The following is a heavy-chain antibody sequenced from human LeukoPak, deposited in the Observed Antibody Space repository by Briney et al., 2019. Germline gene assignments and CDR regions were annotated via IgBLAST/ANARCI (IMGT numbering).Heavy chain of an antibody. D-gene: IGHD3-10*01. CDR1: GFTFNNYG. CDR3: AKDSAFYYIDV. CDR2: IRYNGNNQ. Sequence: GGSLRLPCAASGFTFNNYGMHWVSQAPGKGLEWVAFIRYNGNNQYYADSVKGRFTISRDNSKNTLYLQMNSLKGDDTAVYYCAKDSAFYYIDVWGKGTTVIISS. J-gene: IGHJ6*03. V-gene: IGHV3-30*02.